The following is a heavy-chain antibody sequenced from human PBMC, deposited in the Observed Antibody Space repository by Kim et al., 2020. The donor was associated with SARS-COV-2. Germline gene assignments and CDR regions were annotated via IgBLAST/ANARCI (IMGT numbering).Heavy chain of an antibody. CDR2: IYYSGST. CDR3: ARLTTGIYWYFDL. V-gene: IGHV4-39*01. D-gene: IGHD1-1*01. Sequence: SETLSLTCTVSGGSISSSSYYWGWIRQPPGKGLEWIGSIYYSGSTYYNPSLKSRVTISVDTSKNQFSLKLSSVTAADTAVYYCARLTTGIYWYFDLWGRGTLVTVSS. CDR1: GGSISSSSYY. J-gene: IGHJ2*01.